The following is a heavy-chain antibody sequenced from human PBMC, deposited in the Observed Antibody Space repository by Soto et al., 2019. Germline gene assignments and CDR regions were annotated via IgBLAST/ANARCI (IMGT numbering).Heavy chain of an antibody. Sequence: GSLRLSCAASGFTFSSYSMNWVRQAPGKGLEWVSYISSSSGTIYYADSVKGRFTISRDNAKNSLYLQMNSLRAEDTAVYYCARDPRSSYDFDYWGQGTLVTVSS. J-gene: IGHJ4*02. V-gene: IGHV3-48*01. CDR1: GFTFSSYS. CDR2: ISSSSGTI. CDR3: ARDPRSSYDFDY. D-gene: IGHD4-4*01.